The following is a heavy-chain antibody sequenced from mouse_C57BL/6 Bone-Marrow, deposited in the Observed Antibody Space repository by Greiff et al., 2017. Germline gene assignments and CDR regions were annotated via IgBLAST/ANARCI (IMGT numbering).Heavy chain of an antibody. Sequence: QVQLQQPGTELVKPGASVKLSCKASGYTFTSYWMHWVKQRPGQGLEWIGNINPSNGGTNYNEKFKSKATLTVDKSSSTAYMQLSSLTSEDSAVYYCARETMSTTGYYYAMDYGGQGTSVTVSS. CDR3: ARETMSTTGYYYAMDY. D-gene: IGHD2-4*01. CDR1: GYTFTSYW. CDR2: INPSNGGT. V-gene: IGHV1-53*01. J-gene: IGHJ4*01.